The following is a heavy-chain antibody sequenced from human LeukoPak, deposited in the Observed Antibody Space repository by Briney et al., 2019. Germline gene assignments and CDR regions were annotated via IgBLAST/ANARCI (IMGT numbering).Heavy chain of an antibody. D-gene: IGHD6-6*01. J-gene: IGHJ5*02. CDR3: ARVPWSSSSPFFDP. CDR2: INPNSGGT. CDR1: GYSFTTYY. V-gene: IGHV1-2*02. Sequence: GASVKVSCKASGYSFTTYYMHWVRQAPGQGLEWMGWINPNSGGTNYAQKFQGRVTTTRDTSISTAYMELSRLRSDDTAVYYCARVPWSSSSPFFDPWGQGTLVTVSS.